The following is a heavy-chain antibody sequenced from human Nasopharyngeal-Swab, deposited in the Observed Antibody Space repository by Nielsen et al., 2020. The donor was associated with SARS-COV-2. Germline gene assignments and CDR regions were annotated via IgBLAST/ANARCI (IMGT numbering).Heavy chain of an antibody. CDR3: ARGSPPRGYSYGYSY. V-gene: IGHV3-30-3*01. D-gene: IGHD5-18*01. Sequence: GGSLRLSCAASGFTFSSYWMSWVRQAPGKGLEWVAVISYDGSNKYYADSVKGRFTISRDNSKNTLYLQMNSLRAEDTAVYYCARGSPPRGYSYGYSYWGQGTLVTVSS. J-gene: IGHJ4*02. CDR2: ISYDGSNK. CDR1: GFTFSSYW.